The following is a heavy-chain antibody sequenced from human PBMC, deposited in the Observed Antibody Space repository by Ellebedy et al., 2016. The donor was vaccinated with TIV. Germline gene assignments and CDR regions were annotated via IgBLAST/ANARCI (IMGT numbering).Heavy chain of an antibody. CDR3: ARDSGYSYGHYYYGMDV. CDR2: IYYSGST. V-gene: IGHV4-39*07. D-gene: IGHD5-18*01. Sequence: MPSETLSLTCTVSGGSISSSSYYWGWIRQPPGKGLEWIGSIYYSGSTYYNPSLKSRVTISVDTSKNQFSLKLSSVTAADTAVYYCARDSGYSYGHYYYGMDVWGQGTTVTVSS. J-gene: IGHJ6*02. CDR1: GGSISSSSYY.